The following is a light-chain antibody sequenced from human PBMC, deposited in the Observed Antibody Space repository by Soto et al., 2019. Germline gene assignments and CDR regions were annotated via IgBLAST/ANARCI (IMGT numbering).Light chain of an antibody. CDR1: QSVNSK. CDR3: QQYDTWPPT. Sequence: EIVMTQSPATRSVSPGEGVSLSCRASQSVNSKLAWYQQKPGQAPRVLIYDVSRRATGIPARFSGSGSGTEFTLTISSLQSEDFAVYWCQQYDTWPPTFGQGAKVEVE. CDR2: DVS. V-gene: IGKV3-15*01. J-gene: IGKJ1*01.